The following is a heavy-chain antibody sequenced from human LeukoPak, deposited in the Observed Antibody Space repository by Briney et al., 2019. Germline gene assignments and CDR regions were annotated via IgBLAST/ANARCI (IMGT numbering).Heavy chain of an antibody. CDR3: AKGLTDYDFWSGYYSAEEY. D-gene: IGHD3-3*01. CDR1: GFTFSSYA. J-gene: IGHJ4*02. Sequence: PGGSLRLSCAAPGFTFSSYAMSWVRQAPGKGLEWVSAISGSGGSTYYADSVKGRFTSSRDNSKNTLFLQMNSLRAEDTAVYYCAKGLTDYDFWSGYYSAEEYWGQGTLVTVSS. V-gene: IGHV3-23*01. CDR2: ISGSGGST.